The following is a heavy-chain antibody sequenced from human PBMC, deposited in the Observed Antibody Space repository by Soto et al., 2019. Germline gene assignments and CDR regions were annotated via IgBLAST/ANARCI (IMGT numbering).Heavy chain of an antibody. V-gene: IGHV4-31*03. J-gene: IGHJ4*02. CDR2: IYYSGST. D-gene: IGHD5-12*01. CDR1: GGSISSGGYY. Sequence: SETLSLTCTVSGGSISSGGYYWSWIRQHPGKGLEWIGYIYYSGSTYYNPSLKSRVTISVDTSKNQFSLKLSSVTAADTAVYYCARAEGEYSGYEGYYFDYWGQGTLVTVSS. CDR3: ARAEGEYSGYEGYYFDY.